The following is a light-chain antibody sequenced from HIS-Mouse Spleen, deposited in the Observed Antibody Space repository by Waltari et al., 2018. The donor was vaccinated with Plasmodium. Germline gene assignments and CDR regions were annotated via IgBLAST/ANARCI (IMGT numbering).Light chain of an antibody. CDR2: DAA. J-gene: IGKJ4*01. V-gene: IGKV3-11*01. CDR1: QSVSSY. Sequence: EIVLTQSPATLSLSSGERATLSCRASQSVSSYLAWYQQKPGQAPRPLIYDAANRATGIPSRFSGSGSGTDFTLTISSLGPEDVAVDYCQQRSNWPRVLTFGGGTKVEIK. CDR3: QQRSNWPRVLT.